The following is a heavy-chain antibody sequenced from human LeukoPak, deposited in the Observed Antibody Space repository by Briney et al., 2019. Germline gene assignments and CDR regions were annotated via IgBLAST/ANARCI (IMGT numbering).Heavy chain of an antibody. CDR1: GFTFSSYW. CDR2: ISSDGNST. Sequence: GSLRLSCAASGFTFSSYWMYWVRQAPGKGLVWVARISSDGNSTSYADSVRGRFTISRDNAKNTLYLQMNSLRAEDTAVYYCARGLYTVRSSPLDVWGQGTTVTVSS. CDR3: ARGLYTVRSSPLDV. V-gene: IGHV3-74*01. D-gene: IGHD4-17*01. J-gene: IGHJ6*02.